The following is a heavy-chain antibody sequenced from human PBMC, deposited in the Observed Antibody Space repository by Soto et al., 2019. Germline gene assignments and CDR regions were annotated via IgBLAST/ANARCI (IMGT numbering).Heavy chain of an antibody. CDR1: GGSSSDYY. CDR3: ARGTTVTTTYYYGMDV. V-gene: IGHV4-34*01. J-gene: IGHJ6*02. Sequence: KTSESLSLTCAVYGGSSSDYYWSWIRQPPGKGLEWIGEINHSGSTNYNPSLKSRVTISVDTSKNQFSLKLSSVTAADTAVYYCARGTTVTTTYYYGMDVWGQGTTVPVSS. CDR2: INHSGST. D-gene: IGHD4-17*01.